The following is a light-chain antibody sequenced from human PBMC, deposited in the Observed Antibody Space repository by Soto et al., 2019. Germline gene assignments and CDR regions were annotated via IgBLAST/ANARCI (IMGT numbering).Light chain of an antibody. CDR1: SSDIGAYDY. Sequence: QSVLTQPPSASGSPGQSVTISCTGTSSDIGAYDYVSWYQHHPGKAPKVVIYEVTKRPSGIPDRFSGSKSGNTASLTVSGLQAEDEAYYYCISYAVDNNLGVFGGGTKLTVL. CDR2: EVT. CDR3: ISYAVDNNLGV. J-gene: IGLJ3*02. V-gene: IGLV2-8*01.